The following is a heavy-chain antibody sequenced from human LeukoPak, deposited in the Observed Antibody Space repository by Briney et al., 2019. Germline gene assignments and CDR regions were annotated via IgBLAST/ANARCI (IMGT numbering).Heavy chain of an antibody. Sequence: SETLSLTSTVSGGSISSSSYYWGWIRQPPGKGLEWIGSIYYSGSTYYNPSLKSRVTISVDTSKNQFSLKLSSVTAADTAVYYCARRALRSSRSYMDVWGKGNTVTVSS. J-gene: IGHJ6*03. CDR2: IYYSGST. CDR1: GGSISSSSYY. V-gene: IGHV4-39*01. CDR3: ARRALRSSRSYMDV. D-gene: IGHD3-3*01.